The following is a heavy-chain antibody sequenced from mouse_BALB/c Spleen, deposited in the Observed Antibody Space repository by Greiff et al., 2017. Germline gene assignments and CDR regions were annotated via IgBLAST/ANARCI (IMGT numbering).Heavy chain of an antibody. CDR1: GFNIKDYY. CDR3: ARGRGAMDY. V-gene: IGHV14-1*02. Sequence: EVKLVESGAELVRPGALVKLSCKASGFNIKDYYMHWVKQRPEQGLEWIGWIDPENGNTIYDPKFQGKASITADTSSNTAYLQLSSLTSEDTAVYYCARGRGAMDYWGQGTSVTVSS. CDR2: IDPENGNT. J-gene: IGHJ4*01.